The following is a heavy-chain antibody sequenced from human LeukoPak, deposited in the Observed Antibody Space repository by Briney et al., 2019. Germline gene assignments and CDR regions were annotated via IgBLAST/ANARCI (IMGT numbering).Heavy chain of an antibody. CDR3: ARTYYYGSGSYGVDYYYYMDV. CDR1: GYSFTSYW. J-gene: IGHJ6*03. D-gene: IGHD3-10*01. Sequence: GASLKISCKDCGYSFTSYWIGWVRPMPGKGLEWIGIIYPGDSDTRYSPSFQGQVTISADKSISTAYLQWSSLKASDTAMYYCARTYYYGSGSYGVDYYYYMDVWGKGTTVTVSS. V-gene: IGHV5-51*01. CDR2: IYPGDSDT.